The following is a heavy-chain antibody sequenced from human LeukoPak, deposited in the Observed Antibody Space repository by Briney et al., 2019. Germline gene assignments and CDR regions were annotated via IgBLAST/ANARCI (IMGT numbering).Heavy chain of an antibody. J-gene: IGHJ3*02. CDR3: ARVQIPTVAVAGILGDAFDI. D-gene: IGHD6-19*01. Sequence: PGGSLRLSCAASGFTFSSYWMHWVRQAPGKGLVWVSRINSDGSSTSYADSVKGRFTISRDNAKNTLYLQMNSLRAEDTAVYYCARVQIPTVAVAGILGDAFDIWGQGTMVTVSS. CDR2: INSDGSST. V-gene: IGHV3-74*01. CDR1: GFTFSSYW.